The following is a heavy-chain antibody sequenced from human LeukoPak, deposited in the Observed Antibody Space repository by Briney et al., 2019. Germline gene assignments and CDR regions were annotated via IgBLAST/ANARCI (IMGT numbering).Heavy chain of an antibody. CDR3: ARGSLTYYDYVWGSYRYTFDY. J-gene: IGHJ4*02. V-gene: IGHV4-34*01. CDR1: GGSFSCYY. Sequence: SETLSLTSAAHGGSFSCYYWRWIRQPPGKGLVWIGEIHHSGSTNHNPSLKSRVTISVDTSKIQFSLKLSSVTAADTAVYYWARGSLTYYDYVWGSYRYTFDYWGQGTLVTVSS. CDR2: IHHSGST. D-gene: IGHD3-16*02.